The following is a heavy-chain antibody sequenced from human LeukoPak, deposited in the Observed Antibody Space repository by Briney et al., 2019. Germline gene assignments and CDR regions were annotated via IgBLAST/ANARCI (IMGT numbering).Heavy chain of an antibody. CDR1: AFTFSNYV. CDR2: ISGTGVNT. J-gene: IGHJ6*03. D-gene: IGHD7-27*01. Sequence: GGSLRLSCAVSAFTFSNYVMIWLRQAPGKGLEWVSAISGTGVNTFYADSVKGRFTMSRDNPKNILYLQMNRLRAEDTALYYCAKGIRQLGNYYYYMDVWGKGTTVTVSS. V-gene: IGHV3-23*01. CDR3: AKGIRQLGNYYYYMDV.